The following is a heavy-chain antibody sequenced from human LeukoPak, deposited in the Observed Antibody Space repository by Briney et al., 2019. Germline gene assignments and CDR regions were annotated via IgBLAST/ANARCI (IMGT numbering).Heavy chain of an antibody. CDR2: ISSSGSTK. CDR1: GFTFSSYE. CDR3: ARGRIPMVRGAITPYYFDY. V-gene: IGHV3-48*03. J-gene: IGHJ4*02. Sequence: PGGSLRLSCAASGFTFSSYEMNWVRQAPGKGLEWVSYISSSGSTKYYADSVKGRFTISRDNAKNSLYLRMNSLRAEDTAVYYCARGRIPMVRGAITPYYFDYWGQGTLVTVSS. D-gene: IGHD3-10*01.